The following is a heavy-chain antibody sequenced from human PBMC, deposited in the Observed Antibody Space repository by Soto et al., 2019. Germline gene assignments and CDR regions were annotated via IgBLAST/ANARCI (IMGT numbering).Heavy chain of an antibody. CDR2: INHSGST. V-gene: IGHV4-34*01. J-gene: IGHJ5*02. CDR3: ASLTGTTLYNWFDP. D-gene: IGHD1-1*01. Sequence: QVQLQQWGAGLLKPSETLSLTCAVYGGSFSGYYWSWIRQPPGKGLEWIGEINHSGSTKYNPSLKSPVTISVDTSKNQFSLKLSSVTAADTAVYYCASLTGTTLYNWFDPWGQGTLVTVSS. CDR1: GGSFSGYY.